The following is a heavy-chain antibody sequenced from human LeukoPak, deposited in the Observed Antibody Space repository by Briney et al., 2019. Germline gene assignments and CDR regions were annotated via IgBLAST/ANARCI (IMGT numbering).Heavy chain of an antibody. J-gene: IGHJ4*02. Sequence: PGGSLRLSCAASGFTFSSYAMTWVRQVPGKGLEWVSSISGSGDIIYYADPVKGRFTISRDNSKNTLHVQMNSLRAEDTAVYYCARAFQGTLDGYSYGYYFDYWGQGTLVTVSS. CDR3: ARAFQGTLDGYSYGYYFDY. CDR2: ISGSGDII. D-gene: IGHD5-18*01. CDR1: GFTFSSYA. V-gene: IGHV3-23*01.